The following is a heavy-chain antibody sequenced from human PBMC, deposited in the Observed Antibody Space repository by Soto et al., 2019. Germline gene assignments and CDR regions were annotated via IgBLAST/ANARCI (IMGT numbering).Heavy chain of an antibody. J-gene: IGHJ4*02. CDR2: IWYDGSNK. V-gene: IGHV3-33*01. Sequence: SLRLSCAASGFTFSSSGMHWVRQAPGKGLEWVAVIWYDGSNKYYADSVKGRFTISRDNSKNTLYLQMNSLRAEDTAVYYCARGLPHDFWSGYPDYWGQGTLVTVPQ. CDR3: ARGLPHDFWSGYPDY. D-gene: IGHD3-3*01. CDR1: GFTFSSSG.